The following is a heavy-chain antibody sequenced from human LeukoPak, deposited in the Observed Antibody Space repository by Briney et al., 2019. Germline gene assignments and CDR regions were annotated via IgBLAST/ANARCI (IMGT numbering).Heavy chain of an antibody. CDR1: GYTFTSYA. CDR3: ARDAARFAVVWELGNYFDY. V-gene: IGHV1-3*01. CDR2: INAGNGNT. J-gene: IGHJ4*02. Sequence: GASVKVSCKASGYTFTSYAMHWVRQAPGQRLEWMGWINAGNGNTKYSQKFQGRVTITRDTSASTAYMELSSLRSEDTAVYYCARDAARFAVVWELGNYFDYWGQGTLVTVSS. D-gene: IGHD1-26*01.